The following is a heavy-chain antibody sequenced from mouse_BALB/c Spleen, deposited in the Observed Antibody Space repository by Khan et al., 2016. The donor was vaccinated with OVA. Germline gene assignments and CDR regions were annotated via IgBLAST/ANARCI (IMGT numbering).Heavy chain of an antibody. D-gene: IGHD2-2*01. CDR3: ARGGYGGFAY. Sequence: QVQLQQSGAELMKPGASVKISCKATGYTFSSYWIEWVKQRPGHGLEWIGDILPGSDSTNFNEKFKGKATLTEDTSSNIAYMQLSSLTSEDSAVYYCARGGYGGFAYWGQATLVTVSA. V-gene: IGHV1-9*01. CDR1: GYTFSSYW. J-gene: IGHJ3*01. CDR2: ILPGSDST.